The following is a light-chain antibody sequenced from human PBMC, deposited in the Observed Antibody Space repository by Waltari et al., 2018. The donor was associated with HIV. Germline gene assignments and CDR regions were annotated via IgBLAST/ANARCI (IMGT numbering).Light chain of an antibody. Sequence: DIQLTQSPSFLSASVGDRITITCRASQGISTFLDWYQQKPGTAPKLLLYAASTLQSGVPSRFSGNGAGTEFTLTINSLQPEDFATYYCQRLNRFPATFGQGTKVEIK. CDR1: QGISTF. CDR2: AAS. CDR3: QRLNRFPAT. J-gene: IGKJ1*01. V-gene: IGKV1-9*01.